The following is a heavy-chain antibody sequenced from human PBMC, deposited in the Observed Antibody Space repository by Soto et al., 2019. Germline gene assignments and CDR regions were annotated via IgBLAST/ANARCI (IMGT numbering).Heavy chain of an antibody. J-gene: IGHJ3*01. Sequence: QVQLVQSGAEVKKPGSSVKVSCKASGGTFSSYTISWVRQAPGQGLEWMGRIIPILGIANYAQKFQGRVRIPAEKPTSTAYRERGSLGFEDRAVYYCARAPAPLGDAFDLGGKGTMATVS. CDR3: ARAPAPLGDAFDL. D-gene: IGHD3-3*02. V-gene: IGHV1-69*02. CDR1: GGTFSSYT. CDR2: IIPILGIA.